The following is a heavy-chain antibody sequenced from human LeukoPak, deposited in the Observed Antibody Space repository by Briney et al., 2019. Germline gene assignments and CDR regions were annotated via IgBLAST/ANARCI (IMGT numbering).Heavy chain of an antibody. D-gene: IGHD3-22*01. J-gene: IGHJ4*02. CDR3: ARGGIYYYDSSGYCDY. CDR1: GYTFTGYY. Sequence: ASVKVSCKASGYTFTGYYMHWVRQAPGQGLEWMGWINPNSVGTNYAQKFQGRVTMTRDTSISTAYMELSRLRSDDTAVYYCARGGIYYYDSSGYCDYWGQGTLVSVSS. V-gene: IGHV1-2*02. CDR2: INPNSVGT.